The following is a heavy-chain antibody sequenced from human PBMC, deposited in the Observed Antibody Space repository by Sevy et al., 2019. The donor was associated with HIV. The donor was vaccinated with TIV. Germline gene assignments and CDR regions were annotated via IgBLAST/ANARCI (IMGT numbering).Heavy chain of an antibody. V-gene: IGHV4-30-4*01. J-gene: IGHJ6*02. Sequence: SETLSLTCTVSGGSISSGDYYWSWIRQPPGKGLEWIGYIYYSGSTYYNPSLKSRVTISVDTSKNQFSLKLSSVTAADMAVYYCARDLRQSSRYYYYGMDVWGQGTTVTVSS. CDR3: ARDLRQSSRYYYYGMDV. CDR1: GGSISSGDYY. D-gene: IGHD6-19*01. CDR2: IYYSGST.